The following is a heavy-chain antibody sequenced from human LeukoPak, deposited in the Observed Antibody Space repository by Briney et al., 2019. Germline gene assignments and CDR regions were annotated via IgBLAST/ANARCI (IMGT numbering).Heavy chain of an antibody. D-gene: IGHD6-6*01. V-gene: IGHV1-18*01. Sequence: ASVTVSFTASGYTFTSYGIGWVRQAPGQGLEWMGWISAYNGNTNYAQKLQGRVTITTDTSTSTAYMELRSLRSDDTAVYDCARGRAARPPDYWGQGTLVTVSS. CDR3: ARGRAARPPDY. J-gene: IGHJ4*02. CDR1: GYTFTSYG. CDR2: ISAYNGNT.